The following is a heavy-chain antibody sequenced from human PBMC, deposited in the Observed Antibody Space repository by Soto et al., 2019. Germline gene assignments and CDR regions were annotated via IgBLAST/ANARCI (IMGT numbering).Heavy chain of an antibody. CDR1: GFTFSSSA. CDR2: VSANGQGI. V-gene: IGHV3-23*01. J-gene: IGHJ4*02. D-gene: IGHD3-10*01. CDR3: AKDRHYPRDYFHY. Sequence: EVQLLESGGGLVQPGGSLRLSCAASGFTFSSSAISWVRQAPGKGLEWVSVVSANGQGIYYADSVRGRFTISRDNSKNTVFLHMDSLSAEDTAVYYCAKDRHYPRDYFHYWGQGTLVTVSS.